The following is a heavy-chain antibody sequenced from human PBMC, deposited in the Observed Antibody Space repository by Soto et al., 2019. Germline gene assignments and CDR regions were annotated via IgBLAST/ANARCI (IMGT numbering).Heavy chain of an antibody. Sequence: QEQLQESGPGLVKPSETLSLTCTVSGGSVRSGSYYWSWIRQPPGKGLEWIGSIYYSGSTNYNPSPKSRVTISVDTSKNQFALKLSSVTAADTAVYYCASDSTPIAVAEWYFDLWGRGTLVTVSS. CDR2: IYYSGST. V-gene: IGHV4-61*01. D-gene: IGHD6-19*01. J-gene: IGHJ2*01. CDR1: GGSVRSGSYY. CDR3: ASDSTPIAVAEWYFDL.